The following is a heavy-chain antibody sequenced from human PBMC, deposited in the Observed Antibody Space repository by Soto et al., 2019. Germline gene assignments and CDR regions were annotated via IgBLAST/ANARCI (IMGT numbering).Heavy chain of an antibody. CDR2: IWYDGSNK. Sequence: GGSLRLSCAASGLTFSSYGMHWVRQAPGRGLEWVAVIWYDGSNKYYADSVKGRFTISRDNSKNTLYLQMNSLRAEDTAVYYCARDPSNYYGSSGYYLESWFDPWGQGTLVTVSS. V-gene: IGHV3-33*01. D-gene: IGHD3-22*01. CDR3: ARDPSNYYGSSGYYLESWFDP. CDR1: GLTFSSYG. J-gene: IGHJ5*02.